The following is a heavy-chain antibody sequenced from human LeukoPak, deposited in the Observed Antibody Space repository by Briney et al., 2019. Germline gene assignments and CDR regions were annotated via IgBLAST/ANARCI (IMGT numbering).Heavy chain of an antibody. D-gene: IGHD6-13*01. V-gene: IGHV1-2*02. CDR1: GYTFTGYY. CDR3: AREGIAEPDTNWFDP. J-gene: IGHJ5*02. CDR2: INPNSGGT. Sequence: ASVKVSCKASGYTFTGYYMHWVRQAPGQGLEWMGWINPNSGGTNYAQKFQGRVTMTRDTSISTAYMELSSLTSDDTAVYYCAREGIAEPDTNWFDPWGQGTLVTVSS.